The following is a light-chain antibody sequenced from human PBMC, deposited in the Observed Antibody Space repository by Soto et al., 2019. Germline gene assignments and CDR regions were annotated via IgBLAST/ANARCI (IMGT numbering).Light chain of an antibody. CDR1: QSVSSSY. CDR3: QQYGSSLSLT. V-gene: IGKV3-20*01. J-gene: IGKJ4*01. Sequence: ELVLTQSPGTLSLSPGERATLSCRASQSVSSSYLAWYQQKPGQAPRLLIYGASSRATGIPDRFSGSGSVTDFTLTISRLESEDFAVYYCQQYGSSLSLTFGGGTKVDIK. CDR2: GAS.